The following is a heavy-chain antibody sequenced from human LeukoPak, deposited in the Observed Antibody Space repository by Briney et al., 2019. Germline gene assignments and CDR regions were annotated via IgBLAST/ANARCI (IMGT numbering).Heavy chain of an antibody. CDR3: ARSTTVPLQPGMDV. D-gene: IGHD5-24*01. Sequence: GGSLRLSCAASGFTFSDYYMSWIRQAPGKGLEWVSYISSSGSTIYYADSVKGRFTISRDNAKNSLYLQMYSLRAEDTAVYYCARSTTVPLQPGMDVWGQGTTVTVSS. J-gene: IGHJ6*02. CDR2: ISSSGSTI. CDR1: GFTFSDYY. V-gene: IGHV3-11*01.